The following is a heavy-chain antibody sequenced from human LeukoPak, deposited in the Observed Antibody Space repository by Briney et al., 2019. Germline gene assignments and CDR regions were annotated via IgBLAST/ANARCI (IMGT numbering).Heavy chain of an antibody. J-gene: IGHJ1*01. D-gene: IGHD3-22*01. CDR3: ARGPGDDSSGYSVEYFQH. V-gene: IGHV3-20*04. CDR2: INWNGGST. Sequence: GGSLRLSCAASGFTFDDYGMSWVRQAPGKGLEWVSGINWNGGSTGYVDSVKGRFTISRDNSEKTLYLQMNTLRAEDTAVYYCARGPGDDSSGYSVEYFQHWGQGTLVTVSS. CDR1: GFTFDDYG.